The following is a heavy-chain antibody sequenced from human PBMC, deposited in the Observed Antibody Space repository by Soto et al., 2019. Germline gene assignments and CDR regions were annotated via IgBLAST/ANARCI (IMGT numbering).Heavy chain of an antibody. J-gene: IGHJ5*02. D-gene: IGHD1-1*01. CDR2: IYYSGST. Sequence: PSETLSLTCTVSGGSISSYYWSWIRQPPGKGLEYIGYIYYSGSTNYNPSLKSRVTMSVDTSKNQFSLKLSSVTAADTAVYYCARALGNGEGMGWFDPWSQGTLVTVSS. CDR1: GGSISSYY. V-gene: IGHV4-59*01. CDR3: ARALGNGEGMGWFDP.